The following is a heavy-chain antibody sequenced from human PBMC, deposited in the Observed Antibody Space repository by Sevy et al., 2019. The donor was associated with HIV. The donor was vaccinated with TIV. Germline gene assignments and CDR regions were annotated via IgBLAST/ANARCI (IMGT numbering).Heavy chain of an antibody. CDR1: GFTFSSYA. Sequence: GGSLRLSCAASGFTFSSYAMSWVRQAPGKGLEWVSGISGTGSNTYYADSVKGRFTSSRDNSRNTLYLQMNSLRAEDTALYYCAKGGRYCTRTNCYTEYNWFDPWGQGTLVTVSS. CDR2: ISGTGSNT. D-gene: IGHD2-2*02. V-gene: IGHV3-23*01. J-gene: IGHJ5*02. CDR3: AKGGRYCTRTNCYTEYNWFDP.